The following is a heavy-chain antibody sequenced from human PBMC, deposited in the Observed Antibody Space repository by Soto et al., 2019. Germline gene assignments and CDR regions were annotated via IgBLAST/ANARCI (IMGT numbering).Heavy chain of an antibody. J-gene: IGHJ4*02. D-gene: IGHD1-1*01. CDR1: GFTFRSYT. Sequence: GGSLRLSCVAFGFTFRSYTMNWVRQAPGKGLEWVSGIRGFSPYAFYADSVKGRFTISRDNAQNSLFLQINSLRAEDTAVYYCAKAGTHSYSDCWGQGTLVTVSS. CDR3: AKAGTHSYSDC. CDR2: IRGFSPYA. V-gene: IGHV3-21*04.